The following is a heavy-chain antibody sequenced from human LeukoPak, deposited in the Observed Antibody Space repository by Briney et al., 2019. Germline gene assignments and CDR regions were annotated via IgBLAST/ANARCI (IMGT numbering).Heavy chain of an antibody. V-gene: IGHV2-70*04. Sequence: YGPSLVKPTQTLTLTCTFSGFSLSTSGMRVSWIRQPPGKALEWLARIDWDDHKFYSTSLKTRLTISKDTSKNQVVLTMTDMDPVDTATYYCARMVISSYYFDYWGQGTLVTVSS. J-gene: IGHJ4*02. CDR2: IDWDDHK. CDR3: ARMVISSYYFDY. CDR1: GFSLSTSGMR. D-gene: IGHD3-16*02.